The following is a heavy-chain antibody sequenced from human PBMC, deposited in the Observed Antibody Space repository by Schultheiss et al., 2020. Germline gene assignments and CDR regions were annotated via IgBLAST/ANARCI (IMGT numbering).Heavy chain of an antibody. Sequence: ASVKVSCKASGYTFTGYYMHWVRQAPGQGLEWMGWINPNSGGTNYAQKFQGRVTMTRDTSISTAYMELSRLRSDDTAVYYCARTSLEYCSSTSCQHYYYGMDVWGQGTTINVPS. CDR2: INPNSGGT. V-gene: IGHV1-2*02. D-gene: IGHD2-2*01. CDR1: GYTFTGYY. CDR3: ARTSLEYCSSTSCQHYYYGMDV. J-gene: IGHJ6*02.